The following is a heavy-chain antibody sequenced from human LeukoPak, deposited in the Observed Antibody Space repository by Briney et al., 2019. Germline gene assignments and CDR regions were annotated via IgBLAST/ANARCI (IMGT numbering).Heavy chain of an antibody. CDR1: GGSTSSYY. Sequence: SETLSLTCTVSGGSTSSYYWSWIRQPAGKGLEWIGRIYTSGSTNYNPSLKSRVTMSVDTSKNQFSLKLSSVTAADTAVYYCARDFPSPLYYDFWSGLDAFDIWGQGTMVTVSS. CDR2: IYTSGST. CDR3: ARDFPSPLYYDFWSGLDAFDI. J-gene: IGHJ3*02. V-gene: IGHV4-4*07. D-gene: IGHD3-3*01.